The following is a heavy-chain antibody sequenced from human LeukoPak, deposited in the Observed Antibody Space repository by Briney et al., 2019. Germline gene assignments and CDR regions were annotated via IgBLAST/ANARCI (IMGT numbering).Heavy chain of an antibody. CDR3: ARVRSPLTVDY. V-gene: IGHV4-59*01. CDR2: IYYSGST. J-gene: IGHJ4*02. CDR1: GGSIGGYY. Sequence: SETLSLTCTVSGGSIGGYYWTWIRQPPGKGLEWIGNIYYSGSTNYSPSLKSRVTISVDTSKNQFSLKLSSVTAADTAAYYCARVRSPLTVDYWGQGTLVSVSS. D-gene: IGHD1-26*01.